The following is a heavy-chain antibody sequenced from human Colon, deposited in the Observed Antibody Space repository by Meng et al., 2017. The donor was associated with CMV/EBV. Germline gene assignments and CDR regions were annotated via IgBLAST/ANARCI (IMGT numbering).Heavy chain of an antibody. V-gene: IGHV3-74*01. CDR2: INSDGSST. J-gene: IGHJ5*02. CDR1: GFTFSSYW. D-gene: IGHD6-19*01. CDR3: AREDRFRYSSANWFDP. Sequence: GGSLRLSCAASGFTFSSYWMHWVRQAPGKGLVWVSRINSDGSSTGYADSVKGRFTISRDNAKNTLYLQMDSLRAEDTAVYYCAREDRFRYSSANWFDPWGQGTLVTVSS.